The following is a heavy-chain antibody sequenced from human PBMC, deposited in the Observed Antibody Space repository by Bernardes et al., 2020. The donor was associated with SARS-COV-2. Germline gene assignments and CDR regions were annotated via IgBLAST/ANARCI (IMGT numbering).Heavy chain of an antibody. CDR3: AREKTRYYDFWSGYYTGLDY. J-gene: IGHJ4*02. V-gene: IGHV4-34*01. CDR2: INHSGST. CDR1: GGSFSGYY. D-gene: IGHD3-3*01. Sequence: SETLSLTCAVYGGSFSGYYWSWIRQPPGKGLEWIGEINHSGSTNYNPSLKSRVTISVDTSKNQFSLKLSSVTAADTAVYYCAREKTRYYDFWSGYYTGLDYWGQGTLVNVSS.